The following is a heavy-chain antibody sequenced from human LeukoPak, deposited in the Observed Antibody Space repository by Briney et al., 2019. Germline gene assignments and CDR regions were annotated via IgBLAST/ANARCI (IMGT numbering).Heavy chain of an antibody. CDR3: ARTGYCTNGVCHAHYYYYYMDV. D-gene: IGHD2-8*01. CDR2: IIPILGIA. J-gene: IGHJ6*03. V-gene: IGHV1-69*02. Sequence: SVKVSCKASGGTFSSYTISWVRQAPGQGLEWMGRIIPILGIANYPQKFQGRVTITADKSTSTAYMELSSLRSEDTAVYYCARTGYCTNGVCHAHYYYYYMDVWGKGTTVTVSS. CDR1: GGTFSSYT.